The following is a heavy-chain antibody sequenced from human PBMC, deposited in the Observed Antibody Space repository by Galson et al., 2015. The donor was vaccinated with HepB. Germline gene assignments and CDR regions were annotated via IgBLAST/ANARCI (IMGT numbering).Heavy chain of an antibody. V-gene: IGHV3-21*01. J-gene: IGHJ6*02. Sequence: SLRLSCAASGFTFSSYSMNWVRQAPGKGLEWVSSISSSSSYIYYADSVKGRFTISRDNAKNSLYLQMNSLRAEDTAVYYCARDLGYYDSSGFQVSYGMDVWGQGTTVTVSS. CDR3: ARDLGYYDSSGFQVSYGMDV. D-gene: IGHD3-22*01. CDR2: ISSSSSYI. CDR1: GFTFSSYS.